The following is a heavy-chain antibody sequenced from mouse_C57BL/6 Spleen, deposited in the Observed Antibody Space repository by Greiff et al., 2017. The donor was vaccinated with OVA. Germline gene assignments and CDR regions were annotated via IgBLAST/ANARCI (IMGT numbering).Heavy chain of an antibody. Sequence: DVQLVESGGGLVKPGGSLKLSCAASGFTFSSYAMSWVRQTPEKRLEWVATISEGGSYTYYPDNVKGRFTISRDNAKNNLYLQMSHLKSEDTAMYYCARGYAYYAMDYWGQGTSVTVSS. J-gene: IGHJ4*01. D-gene: IGHD2-14*01. CDR3: ARGYAYYAMDY. CDR2: ISEGGSYT. V-gene: IGHV5-4*01. CDR1: GFTFSSYA.